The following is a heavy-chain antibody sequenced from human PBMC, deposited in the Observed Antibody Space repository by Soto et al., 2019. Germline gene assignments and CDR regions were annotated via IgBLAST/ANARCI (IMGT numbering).Heavy chain of an antibody. CDR2: ISGSGGST. CDR1: GFTFSSYA. V-gene: IGHV3-23*01. Sequence: GGSLRLSCAASGFTFSSYAMSWVRQAPGKGLEWVSAISGSGGSTYYADSVKGRFTISRDNSKNTLYLQMNSLRAEDTAVYYCAKDRWLLLWFGELQVLSEPVDYWGQGTLVTVSS. CDR3: AKDRWLLLWFGELQVLSEPVDY. J-gene: IGHJ4*02. D-gene: IGHD3-10*01.